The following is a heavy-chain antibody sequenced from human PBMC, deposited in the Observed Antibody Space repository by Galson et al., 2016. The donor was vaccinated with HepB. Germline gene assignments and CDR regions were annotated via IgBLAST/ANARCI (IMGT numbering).Heavy chain of an antibody. CDR2: ISPGDSDT. Sequence: QSGAEVKKPGESLKISCKGSGYSFTSYWIGWVRQMPGKGLEWMGIISPGDSDTRYSPSFQGQVTISADKSISPAYLQWSSLKASDTAMYYCARSNYGGHAFYYYGMDVWGQGTTVTVSS. CDR1: GYSFTSYW. V-gene: IGHV5-51*01. CDR3: ARSNYGGHAFYYYGMDV. D-gene: IGHD4-11*01. J-gene: IGHJ6*02.